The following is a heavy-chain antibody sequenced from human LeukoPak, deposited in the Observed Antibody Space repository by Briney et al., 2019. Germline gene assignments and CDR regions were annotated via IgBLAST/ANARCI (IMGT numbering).Heavy chain of an antibody. CDR2: ISAYNGNT. D-gene: IGHD3-9*01. Sequence: GASVKVSCKASGYTFTSYGISWVRQAPGQGLEWMGWISAYNGNTNYAQKLQGRVTMTTDTSTSTAYMELRRLRSDDTAVYYCARDRPKLRYFDWLYAFDIWGQGTMVTVSS. V-gene: IGHV1-18*01. CDR1: GYTFTSYG. CDR3: ARDRPKLRYFDWLYAFDI. J-gene: IGHJ3*02.